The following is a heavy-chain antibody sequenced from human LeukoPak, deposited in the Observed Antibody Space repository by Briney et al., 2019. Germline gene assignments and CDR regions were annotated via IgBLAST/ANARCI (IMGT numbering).Heavy chain of an antibody. J-gene: IGHJ4*02. CDR2: IKSKTDGGTT. Sequence: GGSLRLSCAASGFTFSSYAMHWVRQAPGKGLEWVGRIKSKTDGGTTDYAAPVKGRFTISRDDSENTLYLRMNSLKTEDTAVYYCTTDYLGYSGQGTLVTVSS. V-gene: IGHV3-15*01. CDR1: GFTFSSYA. CDR3: TTDYLGY. D-gene: IGHD1-26*01.